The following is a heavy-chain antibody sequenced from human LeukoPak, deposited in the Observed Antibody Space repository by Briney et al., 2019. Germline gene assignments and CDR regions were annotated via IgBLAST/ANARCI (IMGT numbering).Heavy chain of an antibody. CDR3: ARIRGYSYGYVFDY. D-gene: IGHD5-18*01. J-gene: IGHJ4*02. Sequence: LASIECTDDKFCSTSLKTRLTISNDSSKNQVVLTMTNMDPVDTATYYCARIRGYSYGYVFDYWGQGTLVTVSS. CDR2: IECTDDK. V-gene: IGHV2-70*04.